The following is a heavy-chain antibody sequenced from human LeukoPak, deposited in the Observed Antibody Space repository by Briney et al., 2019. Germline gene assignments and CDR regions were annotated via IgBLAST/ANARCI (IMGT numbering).Heavy chain of an antibody. Sequence: ASVKVSCKASGYTFTGYYMHWVRQAPGQGLEWMGWINPNSGGTNYAQKFQGRVTMTRDTSISTAYMELSRLRSDDTAVYYCARHYSTYCSSTSCQTAHDIWGQGTMVTVSS. CDR2: INPNSGGT. V-gene: IGHV1-2*02. J-gene: IGHJ3*02. CDR1: GYTFTGYY. CDR3: ARHYSTYCSSTSCQTAHDI. D-gene: IGHD2-2*01.